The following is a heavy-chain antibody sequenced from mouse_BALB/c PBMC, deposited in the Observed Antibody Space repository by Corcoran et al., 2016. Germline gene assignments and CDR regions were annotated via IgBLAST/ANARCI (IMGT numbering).Heavy chain of an antibody. J-gene: IGHJ4*01. D-gene: IGHD2-3*01. CDR2: MNTNTGEP. V-gene: IGHV9-3-1*01. CDR3: TDGSYYYVMDF. CDR1: GNSFTKHG. Sequence: QIQLVLSGPELKKPGETITISCKASGNSFTKHGMNWVKQAPGKDLKWMGWMNTNTGEPTYADDFKGRFAFSMETSASTAYLQINNLKNEDTATYFCTDGSYYYVMDFWGQGTSVTVSA.